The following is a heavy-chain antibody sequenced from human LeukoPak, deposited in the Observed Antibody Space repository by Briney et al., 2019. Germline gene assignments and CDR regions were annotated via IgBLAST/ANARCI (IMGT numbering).Heavy chain of an antibody. V-gene: IGHV1-69*04. CDR2: IIPILGIA. J-gene: IGHJ6*02. D-gene: IGHD2-2*01. Sequence: SVKVSCKASGGTFSSYAISWVRQAPGQGLEWMGRIIPILGIANYAQKFQGRVTITADKSTSTAYMELSSLRSEDTAVYYCATRRIYYYYGMDVWGQGTTVTVSS. CDR1: GGTFSSYA. CDR3: ATRRIYYYYGMDV.